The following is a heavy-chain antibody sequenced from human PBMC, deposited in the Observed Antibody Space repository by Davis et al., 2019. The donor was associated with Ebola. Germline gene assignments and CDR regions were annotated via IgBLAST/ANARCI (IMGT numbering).Heavy chain of an antibody. CDR2: MFYNGDT. J-gene: IGHJ4*02. CDR1: GGSINSFL. V-gene: IGHV4-59*08. CDR3: VKDDVTAGRFNY. Sequence: MPSETLSLTCSVSGGSINSFLWTWIRQPPGKGLEWVGCMFYNGDTKYNPALESRVTISVDTSKNQFSLRLSSMTAADTAMYYCVKDDVTAGRFNYWGQGSLVTVSS. D-gene: IGHD1-20*01.